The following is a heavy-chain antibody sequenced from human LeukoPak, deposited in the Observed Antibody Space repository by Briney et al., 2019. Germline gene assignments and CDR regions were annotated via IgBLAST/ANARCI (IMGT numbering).Heavy chain of an antibody. CDR1: GYTFTGYY. D-gene: IGHD2-2*02. CDR2: INPNSGGT. CDR3: AREGYCSSTSCYKGGAFDI. J-gene: IGHJ3*02. Sequence: GASVKVSCKASGYTFTGYYMHWVRQAPGQGLEWMGWINPNSGGTNYAQKFQGRVTMTRDTSISKAYMELSRLRSDDTAVYYCAREGYCSSTSCYKGGAFDIWGQGTMVTVSS. V-gene: IGHV1-2*02.